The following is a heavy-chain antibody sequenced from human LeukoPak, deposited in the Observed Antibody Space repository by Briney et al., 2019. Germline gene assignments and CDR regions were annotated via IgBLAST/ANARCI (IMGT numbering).Heavy chain of an antibody. CDR3: ARAVSGSGSYREYHFGMDV. D-gene: IGHD3-10*01. CDR2: ISISSSTV. Sequence: GGSLRLSCAASGFTFSTYSMNWVRQAPGKGLEWVSYISISSSTVYYADSVKGRFTISRDNAKNSLYLQMNSLRDEDTAVYYCARAVSGSGSYREYHFGMDVWGQGTAVTVSS. V-gene: IGHV3-48*02. CDR1: GFTFSTYS. J-gene: IGHJ6*02.